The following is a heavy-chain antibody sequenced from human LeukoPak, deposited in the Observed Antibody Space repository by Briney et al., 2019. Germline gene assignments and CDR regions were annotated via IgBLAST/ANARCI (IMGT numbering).Heavy chain of an antibody. D-gene: IGHD1-26*01. J-gene: IGHJ4*02. Sequence: GGSLRLSCAASGFTFSSYWMHWVRQAPGKGLVWVSRINTDGSSTSHADSVKGRFTISRDNAKNTLYVQMNSLRAEDTAVYYCASLAGATEFDSWGQGTLVTISS. V-gene: IGHV3-74*01. CDR2: INTDGSST. CDR1: GFTFSSYW. CDR3: ASLAGATEFDS.